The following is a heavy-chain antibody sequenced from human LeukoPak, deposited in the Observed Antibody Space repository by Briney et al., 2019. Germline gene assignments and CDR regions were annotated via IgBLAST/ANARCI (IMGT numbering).Heavy chain of an antibody. J-gene: IGHJ4*02. Sequence: RGSGPALVKPTQTPTLTCTFSGFSLSTSGMCVSWIRQPPGKALEWLARIDWDDDKYYNTSLKTRLTISKDTSKNQVVPTMTNMDPVDTATYYCARIRDSSGYAFDYWGQGTLVTVSS. CDR3: ARIRDSSGYAFDY. CDR2: IDWDDDK. CDR1: GFSLSTSGMC. D-gene: IGHD3-22*01. V-gene: IGHV2-70*11.